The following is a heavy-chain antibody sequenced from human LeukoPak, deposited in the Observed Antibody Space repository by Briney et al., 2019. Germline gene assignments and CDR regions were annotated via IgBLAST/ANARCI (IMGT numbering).Heavy chain of an antibody. D-gene: IGHD1-26*01. CDR3: ARVGSRGDWFDY. V-gene: IGHV3-48*01. Sequence: GGSLRLSCAASGFTFSTYNMLWVRQTPGRGLEWLFYINSGGSAVHYADSVKDRFTFSRDNAKNSLYLQMNSLRVEDTGIYYCARVGSRGDWFDYWGQGTRVTVSS. CDR1: GFTFSTYN. J-gene: IGHJ5*01. CDR2: INSGGSAV.